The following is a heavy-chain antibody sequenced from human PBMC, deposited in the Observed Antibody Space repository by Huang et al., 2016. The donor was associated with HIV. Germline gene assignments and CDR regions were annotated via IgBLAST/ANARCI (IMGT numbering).Heavy chain of an antibody. CDR1: GFSFSAYG. D-gene: IGHD6-19*01. V-gene: IGHV3-30*18. Sequence: QLKLVESGGGVVQGGGSLTISCVASGFSFSAYGMHWVRQTPGHGLEWVATIYYNGYHKYYKDSWGGRFSISRDNSKKTLNLQMDSLRRDDTAVYFCVKDRVMGGTSGPFDLWGQGSSVTIAP. CDR2: IYYNGYHK. J-gene: IGHJ5*02. CDR3: VKDRVMGGTSGPFDL.